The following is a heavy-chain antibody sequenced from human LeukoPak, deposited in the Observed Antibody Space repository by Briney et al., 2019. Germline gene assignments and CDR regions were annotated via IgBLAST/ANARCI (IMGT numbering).Heavy chain of an antibody. CDR2: ISSDGVEK. Sequence: PGGSLRLSCEASGFTFSNYGLHWVRQTPGKGLEWVAAISSDGVEKHYADSVKGRFTISRDNSKSTLYLQMNSLRAEDTALYYCAREGHYVILTGYSPLEYYFYYMDVWGKGTTVTVSS. D-gene: IGHD3-9*01. CDR1: GFTFSNYG. J-gene: IGHJ6*03. CDR3: AREGHYVILTGYSPLEYYFYYMDV. V-gene: IGHV3-30*04.